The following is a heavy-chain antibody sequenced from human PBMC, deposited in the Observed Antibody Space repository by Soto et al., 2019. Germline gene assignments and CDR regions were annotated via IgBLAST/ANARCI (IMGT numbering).Heavy chain of an antibody. Sequence: EVQLLESGGGLVQPWGSLRLSCTVSGFTVTTYGMSWRRQAPGKGLEWVPGIGDSQGGTYYAAPAKGRCTISGDTSNNKLFLQMHSLRAEDTALYCCARLPPFPGVWGSYRHRIYFEYWGRGTMVTGSS. D-gene: IGHD3-16*02. CDR1: GFTVTTYG. CDR2: IGDSQGGT. V-gene: IGHV3-23*01. CDR3: ARLPPFPGVWGSYRHRIYFEY. J-gene: IGHJ4*02.